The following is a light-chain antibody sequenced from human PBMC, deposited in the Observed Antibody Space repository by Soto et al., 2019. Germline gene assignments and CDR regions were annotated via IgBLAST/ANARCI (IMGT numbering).Light chain of an antibody. CDR3: QQLNSSPLT. Sequence: DIQLTQSPSFLSASVGDRVTITCRASQGISSYLAWFQQKPGKAPKLLIYAASTLQSGVPSRFSGSGSGTEVTLTISSLQPEDFATYYCQQLNSSPLTFGGGTRVEIK. V-gene: IGKV1-9*01. CDR2: AAS. J-gene: IGKJ4*01. CDR1: QGISSY.